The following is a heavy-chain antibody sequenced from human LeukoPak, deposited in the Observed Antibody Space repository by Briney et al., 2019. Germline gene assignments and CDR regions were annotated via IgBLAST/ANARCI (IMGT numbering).Heavy chain of an antibody. D-gene: IGHD6-13*01. Sequence: GGFLRLSCAASGFTFSSYSMNWVRQAPGKGLEWVSSISSSSSYIYYADSVKGRFTISRDNAKNSLYLQMNSLRAEDTAVYYCARAGADSSSWYWGQGTLVTVSS. CDR1: GFTFSSYS. CDR2: ISSSSSYI. J-gene: IGHJ4*02. CDR3: ARAGADSSSWY. V-gene: IGHV3-21*01.